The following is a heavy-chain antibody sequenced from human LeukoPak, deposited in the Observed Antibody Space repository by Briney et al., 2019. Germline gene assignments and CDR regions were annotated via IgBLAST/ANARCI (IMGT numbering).Heavy chain of an antibody. CDR2: ISGSGGST. J-gene: IGHJ4*02. CDR1: GFTFSSYA. D-gene: IGHD3-10*01. Sequence: GGSLKLSCAASGFTFSSYAMSWVRQAPGKGLEWVSAISGSGGSTYYADSVKGRFTISTDKSKNTLYLQMNSLRAEDTAVYHCAKDRRITMVRGVIFDYWGQGTLVTVSS. V-gene: IGHV3-23*01. CDR3: AKDRRITMVRGVIFDY.